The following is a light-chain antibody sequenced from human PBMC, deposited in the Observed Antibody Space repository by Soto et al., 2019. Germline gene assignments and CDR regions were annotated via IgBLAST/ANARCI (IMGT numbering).Light chain of an antibody. CDR2: GAS. CDR3: QQRSNWTPWT. CDR1: HSVSSSY. V-gene: IGKV3D-20*02. Sequence: EIGLTESPGTLSLYQGERATLSCRAIHSVSSSYLAWYQQKPGQAPRLLIYGASRRATGIPDRFSGSGSGTDFTLTISGLEPEDFAVYYCQQRSNWTPWTFGQGTKVDIK. J-gene: IGKJ1*01.